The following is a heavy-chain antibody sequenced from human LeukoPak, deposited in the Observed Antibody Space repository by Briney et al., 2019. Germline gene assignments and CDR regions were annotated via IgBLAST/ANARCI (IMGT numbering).Heavy chain of an antibody. D-gene: IGHD6-13*01. CDR2: IIPILGIA. CDR1: GYTFTSYY. CDR3: ARRAIAALSYGMDV. Sequence: ASVKVSCKASGYTFTSYYMHWVRQAPGQGLEWMERIIPILGIANYAQKFQGRVTITADKSTSTAYMELSSLRSEDTAVYYCARRAIAALSYGMDVWGQGTTVTVSS. J-gene: IGHJ6*02. V-gene: IGHV1-69*02.